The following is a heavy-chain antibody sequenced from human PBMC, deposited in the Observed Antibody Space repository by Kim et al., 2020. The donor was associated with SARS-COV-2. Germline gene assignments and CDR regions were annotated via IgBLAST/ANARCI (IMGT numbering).Heavy chain of an antibody. CDR1: GFTFNSSA. CDR2: ISNVGSNY. Sequence: RGSLRLSCAASGFTFNSSAMHWVRQAPGKGLEWVAVISNVGSNYYYADSVKGRFTISRDNSKNTLYLQMNSLRTEDTAVYYCARGRGTLGAFDIWGQGTMVTVSS. CDR3: ARGRGTLGAFDI. V-gene: IGHV3-30-3*01. D-gene: IGHD3-16*01. J-gene: IGHJ3*02.